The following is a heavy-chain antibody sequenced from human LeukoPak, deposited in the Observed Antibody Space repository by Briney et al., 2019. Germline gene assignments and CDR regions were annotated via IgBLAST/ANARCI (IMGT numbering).Heavy chain of an antibody. Sequence: GGSLRLSCAASGFTFSSYSMNWVRQPPGKGLEWVSSISSSSSYIYYAASVKGRFTISRDNAKNSLYLQMNSLRAEDTAVYYCARDYGDYVSFDYWGQGSLVTVYS. J-gene: IGHJ4*02. CDR3: ARDYGDYVSFDY. CDR2: ISSSSSYI. D-gene: IGHD4-17*01. V-gene: IGHV3-21*01. CDR1: GFTFSSYS.